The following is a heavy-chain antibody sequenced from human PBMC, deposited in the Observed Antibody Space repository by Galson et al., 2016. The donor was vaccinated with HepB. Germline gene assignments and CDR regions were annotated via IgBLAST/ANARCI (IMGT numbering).Heavy chain of an antibody. Sequence: SLRLSCAASGFTFGTYWMHWVRQVPGKGLLWVSLINSDGSLTLYADSVKGRFTISRDNAKNMLYVQMNSLGADDTAVYYCATVGQKWELMSWGQGTLVTVSS. CDR2: INSDGSLT. V-gene: IGHV3-74*01. CDR3: ATVGQKWELMS. D-gene: IGHD1-26*01. CDR1: GFTFGTYW. J-gene: IGHJ5*02.